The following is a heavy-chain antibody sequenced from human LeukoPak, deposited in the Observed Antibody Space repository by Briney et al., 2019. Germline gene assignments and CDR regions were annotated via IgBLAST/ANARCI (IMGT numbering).Heavy chain of an antibody. CDR3: ARATHPFIVVVPAATYYFDY. D-gene: IGHD2-2*01. CDR2: ISSSSSTI. Sequence: GGSLRLSCAASGFTFSSYSMNWVRQAPGKRLEWVSYISSSSSTIYYADSVKGRFTISRDNAKNSLYLQMNSLRAEDTAVYYCARATHPFIVVVPAATYYFDYWGQGTLATVSS. V-gene: IGHV3-48*01. CDR1: GFTFSSYS. J-gene: IGHJ4*02.